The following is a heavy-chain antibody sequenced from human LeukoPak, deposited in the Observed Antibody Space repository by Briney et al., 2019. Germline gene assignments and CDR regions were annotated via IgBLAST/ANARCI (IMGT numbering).Heavy chain of an antibody. CDR1: GDSVSSNIAA. D-gene: IGHD3-22*01. V-gene: IGHV6-1*01. CDR2: TYYRSKWYN. CDR3: AREDDCSGYYYSLGDY. J-gene: IGHJ4*02. Sequence: SQTLSLTCAISGDSVSSNIAAWNWIRQSPSRGLEWLGRTYYRSKWYNDYAVSVKSRITINPDTSKNQFSLQLNSVTPEDTAVYYCAREDDCSGYYYSLGDYWGQGTLVTVSS.